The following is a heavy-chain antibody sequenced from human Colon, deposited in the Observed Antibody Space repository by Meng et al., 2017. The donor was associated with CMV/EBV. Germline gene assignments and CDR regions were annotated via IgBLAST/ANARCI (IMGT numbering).Heavy chain of an antibody. V-gene: IGHV1-2*02. J-gene: IGHJ4*02. D-gene: IGHD6-19*01. CDR1: GYTFSDYY. Sequence: HGRLMQSGAGVKEPGASVKVSCKTSGYTFSDYYMHWVRQAPGQGLEWMGWIRSDGSATNYAQKFRGRVTMTRDASVSTAYMELSGLTSDDTAVYFCVRSSGWSLFDYWGPGALVTVSS. CDR2: IRSDGSAT. CDR3: VRSSGWSLFDY.